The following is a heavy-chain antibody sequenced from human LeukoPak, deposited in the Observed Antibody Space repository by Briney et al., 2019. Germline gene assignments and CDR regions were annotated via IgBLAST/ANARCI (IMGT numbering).Heavy chain of an antibody. D-gene: IGHD1-7*01. V-gene: IGHV4-38-2*02. J-gene: IGHJ4*02. CDR1: GYSISSGYY. CDR2: IYHSGST. Sequence: RSETLSLTCTVSGYSISSGYYWGWIRQPPGKGLEGIGSIYHSGSTYYNPSLKSRVTISVDTSKNQFSLKLSSVTAADTAVYYCARLYNWNSSGLGAPRDWGRGTQVTVSS. CDR3: ARLYNWNSSGLGAPRD.